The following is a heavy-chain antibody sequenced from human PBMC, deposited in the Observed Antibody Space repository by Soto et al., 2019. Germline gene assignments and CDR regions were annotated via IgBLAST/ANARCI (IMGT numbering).Heavy chain of an antibody. CDR2: IIPIFGTA. V-gene: IGHV1-69*12. D-gene: IGHD5-18*01. CDR3: ATRGLPIWYCYGMGV. Sequence: QVQLVQSGAEVKKPGSSVKVSCKASGGTFSSYAISWVRQAPGQGLEWMGGIIPIFGTADYAQKFQGRVTITADESTTTAHMGLRSPRSEDTAAYYCATRGLPIWYCYGMGVWGQGTTVTFS. CDR1: GGTFSSYA. J-gene: IGHJ6*02.